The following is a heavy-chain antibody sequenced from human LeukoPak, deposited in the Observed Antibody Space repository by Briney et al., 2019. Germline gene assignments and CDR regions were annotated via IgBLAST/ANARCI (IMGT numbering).Heavy chain of an antibody. V-gene: IGHV4-39*07. CDR1: GGSISSSIYY. Sequence: SETLSLTCIVSGGSISSSIYYWAWVRQPPGKGLEWIGTVFYNGATQYSPSLRSRVTISIDTSTNQFSLKLTSVTAADTALYYCTTNGWYCLDHWGQGALVTVSS. CDR3: TTNGWYCLDH. J-gene: IGHJ1*01. CDR2: VFYNGAT. D-gene: IGHD2-8*02.